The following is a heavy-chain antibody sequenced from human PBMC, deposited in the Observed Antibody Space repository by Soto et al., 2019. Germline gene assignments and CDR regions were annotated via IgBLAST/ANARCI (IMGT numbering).Heavy chain of an antibody. D-gene: IGHD5-12*01. CDR3: ARDHSGYDSGGLDY. Sequence: GGSLRLSCAPSGFTFSSYGMHWVRQAPGKGLGWVAVIWYDGSNKYYADSVKGRFTISRDNSKNTLYLQMNSLRAEDTAVYYCARDHSGYDSGGLDYWGQGTLVTVSS. CDR2: IWYDGSNK. V-gene: IGHV3-33*01. CDR1: GFTFSSYG. J-gene: IGHJ4*02.